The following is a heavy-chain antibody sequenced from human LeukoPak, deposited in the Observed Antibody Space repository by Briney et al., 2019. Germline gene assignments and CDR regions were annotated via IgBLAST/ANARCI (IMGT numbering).Heavy chain of an antibody. CDR2: ISRSSTYI. V-gene: IGHV3-21*01. CDR3: ARSEWFPSQHYFDY. D-gene: IGHD3-3*01. CDR1: GFTFSSYT. J-gene: IGHJ4*02. Sequence: PGGSLRLSCAASGFTFSSYTMNWVRQAPGKGLEWVSSISRSSTYIYYADSVKGRFTISRDNAKNSLYLQMNSLRAEDTAVYYCARSEWFPSQHYFDYWGQGTLVTVSS.